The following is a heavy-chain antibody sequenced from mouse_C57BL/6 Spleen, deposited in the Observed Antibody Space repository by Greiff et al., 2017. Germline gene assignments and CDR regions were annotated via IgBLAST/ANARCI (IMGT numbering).Heavy chain of an antibody. CDR1: GYTFTSYW. CDR3: ATRRVYYAMDY. CDR2: IYPSDSET. V-gene: IGHV1-61*01. Sequence: VQLQQPGAELVRPGSSVTLSCKASGYTFTSYWMDWVKQRPGQGLEWIGNIYPSDSETNYNQKFKDKATLTVDKSSSTAYMQLSSLTSEDSAVYYCATRRVYYAMDYWGQGTSVTISS. J-gene: IGHJ4*01.